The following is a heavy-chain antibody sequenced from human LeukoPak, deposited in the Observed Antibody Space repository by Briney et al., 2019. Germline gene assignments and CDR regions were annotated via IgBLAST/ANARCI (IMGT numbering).Heavy chain of an antibody. CDR1: GFSFSSYW. CDR2: IKQDGSEK. D-gene: IGHD5-18*01. J-gene: IGHJ4*02. V-gene: IGHV3-7*03. Sequence: TGGSLRLSCAASGFSFSSYWMNWVRQAPGKGLEWVANIKQDGSEKYYVDSVKGRFAISRDNAKNSLYLQMNSLRVEDTAVYYCASGGYSFFYWGQGTLVTVSS. CDR3: ASGGYSFFY.